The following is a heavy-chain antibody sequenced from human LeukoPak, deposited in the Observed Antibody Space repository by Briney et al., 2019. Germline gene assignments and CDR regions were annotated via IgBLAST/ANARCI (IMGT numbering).Heavy chain of an antibody. CDR1: GGSISSYY. Sequence: KPSETLSLTCTVSGGSISSYYWSWIRQPPGKRLEWIGYIYYSGSTNYNPSLKSRVTMSVDTSKNQFSLKLTSVTAADTAVYYCAREGAEVRGVLVKYYFDYWGQGALVTVSS. V-gene: IGHV4-59*12. CDR2: IYYSGST. CDR3: AREGAEVRGVLVKYYFDY. D-gene: IGHD3-10*01. J-gene: IGHJ4*02.